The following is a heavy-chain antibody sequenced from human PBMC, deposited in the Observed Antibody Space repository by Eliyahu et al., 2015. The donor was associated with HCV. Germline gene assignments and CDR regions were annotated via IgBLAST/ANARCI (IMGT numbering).Heavy chain of an antibody. CDR1: GYXXTXXY. Sequence: QVQLVQSGAEVKXPGASVKVSCXASGYXXTXXYMHWVRQAPGQGLEWMGWLNPDSGGRNXAKNFQGRVTMTRDTSISTAYMELSNLGSDDTAVYYCARGGYCTTSNCPLGGHWGQGTQVTVSS. V-gene: IGHV1-2*02. D-gene: IGHD2-8*01. CDR3: ARGGYCTTSNCPLGGH. CDR2: LNPDSGGR. J-gene: IGHJ4*02.